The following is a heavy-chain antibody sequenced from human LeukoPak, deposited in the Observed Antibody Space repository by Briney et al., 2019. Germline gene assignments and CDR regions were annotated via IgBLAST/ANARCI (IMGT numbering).Heavy chain of an antibody. J-gene: IGHJ4*02. Sequence: SETLSLTCTVSGGSTSSYYWNWIRQPPGKGLEWIGYINYSGSTNYNPSLNSRVTISVDTSKNQFSLKLSSVTAADTAVYYCASYSSRAIRYWGQGTLVTVSS. D-gene: IGHD6-13*01. CDR3: ASYSSRAIRY. CDR1: GGSTSSYY. V-gene: IGHV4-59*08. CDR2: INYSGST.